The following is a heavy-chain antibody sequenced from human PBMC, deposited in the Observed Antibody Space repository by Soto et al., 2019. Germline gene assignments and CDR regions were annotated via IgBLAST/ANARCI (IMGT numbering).Heavy chain of an antibody. CDR3: ARGVPGTGWYYYGMDV. D-gene: IGHD6-13*01. Sequence: WASVKVSCKASGGTFSSYAISWVRQAPGQGLEWMGGIIPIFGTANYAQKFQGRVTITADESTSTAYMELSSLRSEDTAVYYCARGVPGTGWYYYGMDVWGQGTTVTVSS. V-gene: IGHV1-69*13. CDR1: GGTFSSYA. CDR2: IIPIFGTA. J-gene: IGHJ6*02.